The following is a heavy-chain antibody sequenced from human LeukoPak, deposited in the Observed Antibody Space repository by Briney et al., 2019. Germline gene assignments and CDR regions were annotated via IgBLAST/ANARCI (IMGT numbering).Heavy chain of an antibody. Sequence: SETLSLTCTVSGGSISSSSYYWGWIRQPPGKGLEWIGSIYYSGSTYYNPSLKSRVTVSVDTSKNQFSLKLGSVTAADTAVYYCARHGSIATGAFTHWGQGTLVTVSS. D-gene: IGHD6-13*01. J-gene: IGHJ4*02. CDR2: IYYSGST. V-gene: IGHV4-39*01. CDR3: ARHGSIATGAFTH. CDR1: GGSISSSSYY.